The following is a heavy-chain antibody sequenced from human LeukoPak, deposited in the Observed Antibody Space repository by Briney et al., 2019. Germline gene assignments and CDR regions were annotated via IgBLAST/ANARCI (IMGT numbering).Heavy chain of an antibody. J-gene: IGHJ4*02. V-gene: IGHV4-39*07. D-gene: IGHD2-15*01. Sequence: SETLSLTCTVSGGSINDITYYWGWIRQPPGKGLEWIGSIYYSGSTYYNPSLKSRVTISVDTSKNQFSLKLSSVTAADTAVYYCARDGSDCSGGSCYSFDYWGQGTLVTVSS. CDR3: ARDGSDCSGGSCYSFDY. CDR2: IYYSGST. CDR1: GGSINDITYY.